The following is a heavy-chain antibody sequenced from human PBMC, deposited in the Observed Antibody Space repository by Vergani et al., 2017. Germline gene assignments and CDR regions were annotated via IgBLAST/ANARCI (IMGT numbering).Heavy chain of an antibody. CDR3: ASQHKAARELDY. CDR1: VYTFTSYD. CDR2: MNPNSGNT. Sequence: QVQLVQSGAEVKKPGASVKVSCKASVYTFTSYDINWVRQATGQGLEWMGWMNPNSGNTGYAQKFKGRVTITADKSTSTAYMELSRLRSEDTAVYYCASQHKAARELDYWGQGTLVTVSS. J-gene: IGHJ4*02. V-gene: IGHV1-8*01. D-gene: IGHD1-26*01.